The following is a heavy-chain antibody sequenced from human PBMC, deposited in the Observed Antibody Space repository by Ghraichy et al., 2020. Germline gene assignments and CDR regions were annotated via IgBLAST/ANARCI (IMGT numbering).Heavy chain of an antibody. V-gene: IGHV3-74*01. J-gene: IGHJ4*02. D-gene: IGHD1-14*01. CDR1: GFSFTDYW. Sequence: GGSLRLSCAASGFSFTDYWMHWVRQTPGRGLEWVSHLNIDGTTLNYADSVKGRFTISRDNAKNTMYLQMISLTVEDTAVYYCVRSYKDGLRHFDYWGQGTLVTVSS. CDR2: LNIDGTTL. CDR3: VRSYKDGLRHFDY.